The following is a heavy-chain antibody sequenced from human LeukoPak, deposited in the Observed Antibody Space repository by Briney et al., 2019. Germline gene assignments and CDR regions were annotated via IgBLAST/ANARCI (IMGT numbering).Heavy chain of an antibody. D-gene: IGHD2-2*01. CDR2: ISGSGGGT. CDR3: AKGVYSTSWWSVDY. J-gene: IGHJ4*02. Sequence: GGSLRLSCAASGFTFTSYAMSWVLQAPGKGLEWVSVISGSGGGTYYADSVKGRFTISRDNSKDTLYLQVSSLRAEDTAVYYCAKGVYSTSWWSVDYWGQGTLVTVSS. CDR1: GFTFTSYA. V-gene: IGHV3-23*01.